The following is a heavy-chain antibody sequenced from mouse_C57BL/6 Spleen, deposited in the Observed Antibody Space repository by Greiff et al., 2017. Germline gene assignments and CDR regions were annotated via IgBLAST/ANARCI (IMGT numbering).Heavy chain of an antibody. CDR2: ISYDGSN. J-gene: IGHJ1*03. CDR1: GYSITSGYY. V-gene: IGHV3-6*01. CDR3: ARDRGGYSYWYFDV. D-gene: IGHD2-3*01. Sequence: EVKLVESGPGLVKPSQSLSLTCSVTGYSITSGYYWNWIRQFPGNKLEWMGYISYDGSNNYNPSLKNRISITRDTSKNQFFLKLNSVTTEDTATYYCARDRGGYSYWYFDVWGTGTTVTVSS.